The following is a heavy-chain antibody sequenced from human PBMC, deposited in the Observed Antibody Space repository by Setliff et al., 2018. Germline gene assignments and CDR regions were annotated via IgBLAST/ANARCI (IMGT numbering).Heavy chain of an antibody. Sequence: GGSLRLSCTVYGFNFNKYWMYWVRQAPGKGLEWVSRINGDATIAHYADSVKGRFTISRDNARNALYLQMNSLRAEDTAVYYCRLWFGELSRDYWGPGTLVTVSS. V-gene: IGHV3-74*01. CDR2: INGDATIA. J-gene: IGHJ4*02. D-gene: IGHD3-10*01. CDR1: GFNFNKYW. CDR3: RLWFGELSRDY.